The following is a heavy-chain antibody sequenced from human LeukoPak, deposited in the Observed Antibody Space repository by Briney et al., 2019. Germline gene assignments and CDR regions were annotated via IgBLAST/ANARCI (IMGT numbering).Heavy chain of an antibody. CDR1: GFTFDDYG. CDR2: INWNGGST. D-gene: IGHD1-1*01. V-gene: IGHV3-20*04. CDR3: ARDLAGYYWFDP. Sequence: PGGSLRLSCAASGFTFDDYGMSWVRQAPGKGLEWVSGINWNGGSTGYADSVKGRFTISRDNAKNSLYLQMNSLRAEDTAVYYCARDLAGYYWFDPWGRGTLVTVSS. J-gene: IGHJ5*02.